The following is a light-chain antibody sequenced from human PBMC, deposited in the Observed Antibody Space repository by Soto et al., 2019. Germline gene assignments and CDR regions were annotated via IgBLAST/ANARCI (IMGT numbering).Light chain of an antibody. CDR2: DAS. CDR1: RSVSSY. Sequence: EIVLTQPPATLSLSPGERATLSCRASRSVSSYLAWYQQKPGQAPRLLIYDASNRATGIPARFSGSGSGTDFTLTISSLEPEDFAVYYCQQRSNWPPGLTFGGGTKVDIK. J-gene: IGKJ4*01. CDR3: QQRSNWPPGLT. V-gene: IGKV3-11*01.